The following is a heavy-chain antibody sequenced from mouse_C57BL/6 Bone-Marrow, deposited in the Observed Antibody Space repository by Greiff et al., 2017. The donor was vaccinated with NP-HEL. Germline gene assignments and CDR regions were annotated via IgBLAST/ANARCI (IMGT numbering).Heavy chain of an antibody. CDR1: GFNIKDDY. J-gene: IGHJ2*01. CDR2: IDPENGDT. V-gene: IGHV14-4*01. CDR3: TTRPRDY. Sequence: VQLQQSGAELVRPGASVKLSCTASGFNIKDDYMHWVKQRPEQGLEWIGWIDPENGDTESASKFQGKATITADTSSNPAYLQLSSLTSEDTAVYYCTTRPRDYWGQGTTLTVSS.